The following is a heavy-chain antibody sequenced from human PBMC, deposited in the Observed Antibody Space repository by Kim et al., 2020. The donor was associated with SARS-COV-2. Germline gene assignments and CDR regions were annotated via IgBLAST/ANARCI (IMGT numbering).Heavy chain of an antibody. Sequence: SETLSLTCTVSGGSISSYYWSWIRQPAGKGLEWIGRIYTSGSTNYNPSLKSRVTMSVDTSKNQFSLKLSSVTAADTAVYYCARDAYTGVVPDYYYYYMDVWGKGTTVTVSS. V-gene: IGHV4-4*07. CDR3: ARDAYTGVVPDYYYYYMDV. CDR1: GGSISSYY. J-gene: IGHJ6*03. D-gene: IGHD2-2*01. CDR2: IYTSGST.